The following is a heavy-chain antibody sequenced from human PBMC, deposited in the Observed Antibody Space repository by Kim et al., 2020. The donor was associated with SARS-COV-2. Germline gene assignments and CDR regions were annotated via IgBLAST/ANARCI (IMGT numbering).Heavy chain of an antibody. Sequence: NPSHQSRLTSTEDTSKNQFSLAVSSVTAADTAVYYCARGTVVGATDYFDYWGQGTLVTVSS. D-gene: IGHD1-26*01. V-gene: IGHV4-30-2*04. CDR3: ARGTVVGATDYFDY. J-gene: IGHJ4*02.